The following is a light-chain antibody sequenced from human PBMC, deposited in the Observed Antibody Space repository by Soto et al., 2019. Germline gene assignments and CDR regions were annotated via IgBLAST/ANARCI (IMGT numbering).Light chain of an antibody. Sequence: DIQMTQSPSTLSASLGDRVTITARASQSITDWLAWYQQKPGKAPKFLIYKASNLEGGVPSRLSGSGSATEFTLTISSVQPDDFATYYCQYWDDYSWTFGQGTKVEIK. CDR2: KAS. V-gene: IGKV1-5*03. CDR3: QYWDDYSWT. CDR1: QSITDW. J-gene: IGKJ1*01.